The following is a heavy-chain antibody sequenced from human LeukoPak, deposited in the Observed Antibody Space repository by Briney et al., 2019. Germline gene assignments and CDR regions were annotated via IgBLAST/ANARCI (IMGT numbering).Heavy chain of an antibody. V-gene: IGHV3-23*01. CDR1: GFTFSSYT. Sequence: GGSLRLSCAASGFTFSSYTMSWVRQAPEKGLEFVSGIYENGGTTYYADSVKGRFSISRDNSKNTLYLQMDSLRGEDTAVYYCAKDFRIGYSAHFDYWGQGALVTVSS. CDR3: AKDFRIGYSAHFDY. D-gene: IGHD2-21*01. CDR2: IYENGGTT. J-gene: IGHJ4*02.